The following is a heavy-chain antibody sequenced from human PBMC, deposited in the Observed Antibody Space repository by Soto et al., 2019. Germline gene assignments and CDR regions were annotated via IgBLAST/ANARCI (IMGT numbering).Heavy chain of an antibody. J-gene: IGHJ6*02. CDR3: ARGPELRPYYYYGMDV. CDR2: IYPSGST. V-gene: IGHV4-30-2*01. CDR1: GGSISSGGYS. Sequence: QLQLQESGSGLVKPSQTLSLTCAVSGGSISSGGYSWSWIRQPPGKGLEWIGYIYPSGSTYYNPSIKSRVTISVDRSKNQFSRKRSSVTAADTAVYYCARGPELRPYYYYGMDVWGQGTTVTVSS. D-gene: IGHD1-7*01.